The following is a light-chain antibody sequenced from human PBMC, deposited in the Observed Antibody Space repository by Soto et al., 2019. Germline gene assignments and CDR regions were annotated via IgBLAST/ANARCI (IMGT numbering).Light chain of an antibody. Sequence: EIVMTQSPVTLSVSPGERATLSCRASQSVSDNYLAWYQQKPGQAPRLLIYDASNRATGIPARFSDSGSETDFTLTISSLEPEDFAVYYCQQRSNWPHSITFGQGTRL. CDR2: DAS. J-gene: IGKJ5*01. V-gene: IGKV3-11*01. CDR3: QQRSNWPHSIT. CDR1: QSVSDNY.